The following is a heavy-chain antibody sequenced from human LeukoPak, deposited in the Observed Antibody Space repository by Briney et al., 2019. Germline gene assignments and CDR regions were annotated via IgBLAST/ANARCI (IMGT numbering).Heavy chain of an antibody. CDR1: GYTFTAYY. J-gene: IGHJ4*02. CDR2: INPKNGGT. Sequence: ASVKVSCKASGYTFTAYYMHWVRQAPGQRLEWMGWINPKNGGTTYAQKFQGRVTMTRDTSISTAYMELSRLGSDDTAVYYCAGSFDYGGNSGYWGQGTLVTVSS. D-gene: IGHD4-23*01. V-gene: IGHV1-2*02. CDR3: AGSFDYGGNSGY.